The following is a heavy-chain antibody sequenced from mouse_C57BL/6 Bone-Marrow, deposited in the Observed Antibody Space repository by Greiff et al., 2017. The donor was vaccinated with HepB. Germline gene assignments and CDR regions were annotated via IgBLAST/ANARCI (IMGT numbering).Heavy chain of an antibody. J-gene: IGHJ3*01. CDR3: ARSGLTGTFAY. D-gene: IGHD4-1*01. CDR1: GYAFSSSW. CDR2: IYPGDGDT. V-gene: IGHV1-82*01. Sequence: VKLMESGPELVKPGASVKISCKASGYAFSSSWMNWVKQRPGKGLEWIGRIYPGDGDTNYTGKFKGKATLTAAKASSTAYMQLSSLTSEDSAVYFCARSGLTGTFAYWGQGTLVTVSA.